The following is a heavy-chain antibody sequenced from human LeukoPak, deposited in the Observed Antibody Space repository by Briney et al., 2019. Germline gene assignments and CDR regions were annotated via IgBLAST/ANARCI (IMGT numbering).Heavy chain of an antibody. CDR3: AKPAATEYYYYYYMDV. Sequence: PGGFLRLSCAASGFTFSSYAMSWVRQAPGKGLEWVSAISGSGGSTYYADSVKGRFTISRDNSKNTLYLQMNSLRAEDTAVYYCAKPAATEYYYYYYMDVWGKGTTVTVSS. D-gene: IGHD2-2*01. V-gene: IGHV3-23*01. CDR2: ISGSGGST. J-gene: IGHJ6*03. CDR1: GFTFSSYA.